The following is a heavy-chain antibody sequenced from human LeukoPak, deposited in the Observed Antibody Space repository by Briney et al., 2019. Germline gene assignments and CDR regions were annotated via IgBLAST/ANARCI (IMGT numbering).Heavy chain of an antibody. V-gene: IGHV3-23*01. CDR1: GFTFRNCA. Sequence: GGSLRLSCAASGFTFRNCAMSWVRQAPGKGLEWVSGISGTGYNTYYADSVKGRSTISRANSKNTLYLQMNRLGAEDTAVYYCGEYFSGSLFYFDYWGQRTLVTVSS. CDR3: GEYFSGSLFYFDY. CDR2: ISGTGYNT. D-gene: IGHD3-10*01. J-gene: IGHJ4*02.